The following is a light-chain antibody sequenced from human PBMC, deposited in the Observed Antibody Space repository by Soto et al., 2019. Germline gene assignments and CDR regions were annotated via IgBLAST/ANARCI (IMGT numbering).Light chain of an antibody. J-gene: IGLJ1*01. CDR3: CSYAGTTHV. CDR1: SSDIGGYNY. CDR2: DVS. V-gene: IGLV2-11*01. Sequence: HSVLTQPPSVSGSPGQSVTISCTGTSSDIGGYNYVSWYQQLPGKAPKLMIYDVSKRPSGVPDRFSGSNSGNTASLTISGLQAEDEADYYCCSYAGTTHVFGTGTKLTVL.